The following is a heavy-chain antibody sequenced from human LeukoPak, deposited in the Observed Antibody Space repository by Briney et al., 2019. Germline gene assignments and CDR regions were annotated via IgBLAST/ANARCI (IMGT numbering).Heavy chain of an antibody. J-gene: IGHJ4*02. CDR1: GFTVSSNY. Sequence: GGSLRLSCAASGFTVSSNYMSWVRQAPGKGLEWVSIIYTGGGTYYADSVKGRFAISRDNSKNTLYLQMNSLRAEDTAVYYCARVNGDTAMGYYFDYWGQGTLVTVSS. D-gene: IGHD5-18*01. CDR3: ARVNGDTAMGYYFDY. V-gene: IGHV3-53*01. CDR2: IYTGGGT.